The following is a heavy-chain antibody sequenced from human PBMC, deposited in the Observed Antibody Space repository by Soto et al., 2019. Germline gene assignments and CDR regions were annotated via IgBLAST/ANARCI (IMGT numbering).Heavy chain of an antibody. CDR3: VRDRGYTGYDLQY. D-gene: IGHD5-12*01. V-gene: IGHV3-48*02. Sequence: EVQLVESGGGLVQPGGSLRLSCAASGFPFSSYAMNWVRQAPGKGLEWVSYINSGSSTIYYADSAKGRFTISRDNATNTLYLQTHSLRDDDTAVYFCVRDRGYTGYDLQYWGQGALVAVSS. J-gene: IGHJ4*02. CDR1: GFPFSSYA. CDR2: INSGSSTI.